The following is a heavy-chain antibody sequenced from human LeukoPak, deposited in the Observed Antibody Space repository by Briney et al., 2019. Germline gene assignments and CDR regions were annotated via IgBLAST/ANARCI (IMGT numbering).Heavy chain of an antibody. D-gene: IGHD3-22*01. CDR2: INHSGST. V-gene: IGHV4-34*01. J-gene: IGHJ4*02. CDR3: ARVLRVTYYYNSSGYAY. CDR1: GGSFSGYY. Sequence: SETLSLTCAVYGGSFSGYYWSWIRQPPGKGLEWIGEINHSGSTNYNPSLKSRVTISVDTSKNQFSLKLSSVTAAGTAVYYCARVLRVTYYYNSSGYAYWGQGTLVTVSS.